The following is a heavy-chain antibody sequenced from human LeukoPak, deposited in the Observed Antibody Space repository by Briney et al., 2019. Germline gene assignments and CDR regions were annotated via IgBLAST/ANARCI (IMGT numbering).Heavy chain of an antibody. Sequence: SETLSLTCTVSGYSISSGYYWGWIRQPPGKGLEWIGSIHHSGIKYYNPSLQSRVTISVDTPKNQFSLKLSSVTAADTAVYYCARDRADLQPSGGPWGQGTLVTVSA. J-gene: IGHJ5*02. D-gene: IGHD3-10*01. CDR3: ARDRADLQPSGGP. CDR2: IHHSGIK. CDR1: GYSISSGYY. V-gene: IGHV4-38-2*02.